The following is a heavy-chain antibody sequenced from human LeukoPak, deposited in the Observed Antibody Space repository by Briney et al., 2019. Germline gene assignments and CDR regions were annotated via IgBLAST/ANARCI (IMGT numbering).Heavy chain of an antibody. Sequence: PSETLSLTCTVSGGSISSYYWSWIRQPAGKGLEWIGRIYTSGSTNYNPSLKSRVTMSVDTSKNQSSLELSSVTAADTAVYYCATIHYEYYYYMDVWGKGTTVTVSS. CDR1: GGSISSYY. V-gene: IGHV4-4*07. CDR3: ATIHYEYYYYMDV. CDR2: IYTSGST. J-gene: IGHJ6*03.